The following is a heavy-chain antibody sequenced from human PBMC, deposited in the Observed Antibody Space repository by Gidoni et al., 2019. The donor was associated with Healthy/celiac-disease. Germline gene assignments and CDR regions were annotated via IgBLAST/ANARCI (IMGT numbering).Heavy chain of an antibody. CDR3: ARDTPLGAGTTSTATGRDYYYYGMDV. D-gene: IGHD1-7*01. Sequence: QVQLVQSGAEVKKPGASVKVSCKASGYTFTSYGISWVRQAPGQGLEWMGWISAYNGNTNYAQKLQGRVTMTTDTSTSTAYMELRSLRSDDTAVYYCARDTPLGAGTTSTATGRDYYYYGMDVWGQGTTVTVSS. CDR1: GYTFTSYG. J-gene: IGHJ6*02. CDR2: ISAYNGNT. V-gene: IGHV1-18*04.